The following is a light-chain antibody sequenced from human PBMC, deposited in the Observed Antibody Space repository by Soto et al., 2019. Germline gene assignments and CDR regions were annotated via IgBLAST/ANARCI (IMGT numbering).Light chain of an antibody. J-gene: IGKJ1*01. CDR1: QGISSY. Sequence: IQLTQSPSSPSASVGDRVTITRLASQGISSYLGWYQQKPGKSPNLLIYDASTLHSGVPSRFSGGGSGTDFTITISSLQPDDFATYYCQPYNSYSRTFGPGAQVDIK. CDR2: DAS. CDR3: QPYNSYSRT. V-gene: IGKV1-9*01.